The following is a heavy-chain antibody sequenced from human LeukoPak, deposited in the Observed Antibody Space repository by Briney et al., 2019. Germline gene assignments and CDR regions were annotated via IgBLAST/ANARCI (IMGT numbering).Heavy chain of an antibody. Sequence: GGSLRLSCAASGFTFSSYAMHWVRQAPGKGLEWVAVISYDGSNKYYADSVKGRFTISRDNSKNTLYLQMNSLRAEDTAVYYCARDSPPYYYDSSGRFPGDYWGQGTLVTVSS. J-gene: IGHJ4*02. CDR3: ARDSPPYYYDSSGRFPGDY. V-gene: IGHV3-30-3*01. CDR1: GFTFSSYA. CDR2: ISYDGSNK. D-gene: IGHD3-22*01.